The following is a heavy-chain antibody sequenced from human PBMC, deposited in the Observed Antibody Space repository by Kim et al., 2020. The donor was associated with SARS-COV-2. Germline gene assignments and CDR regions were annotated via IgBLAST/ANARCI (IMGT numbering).Heavy chain of an antibody. Sequence: GGSLRLSCAASGFTFSSYWMSWVRQAPGKGLEWVANIKQDGSEKYYVDSVKGRFTISRDNAKNSLYLQMNSLRAEDTAVYYCARVRDDYGDYVDYWGQGTLVTVSS. CDR1: GFTFSSYW. J-gene: IGHJ4*02. CDR2: IKQDGSEK. CDR3: ARVRDDYGDYVDY. D-gene: IGHD4-17*01. V-gene: IGHV3-7*01.